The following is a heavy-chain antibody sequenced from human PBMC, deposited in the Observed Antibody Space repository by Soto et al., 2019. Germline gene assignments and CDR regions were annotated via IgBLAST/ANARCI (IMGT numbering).Heavy chain of an antibody. Sequence: PGESLKISCKGSGYSFTSYWIGWVRQMPGKGLEWMGIIYPGDSDTRYSPSFQGQVTISADKSISTAYLQWSSLKASDTAMYYCASSHYGSGSYYKLHYYYYGMDVWGQGTTVTVSS. CDR2: IYPGDSDT. CDR3: ASSHYGSGSYYKLHYYYYGMDV. CDR1: GYSFTSYW. J-gene: IGHJ6*02. D-gene: IGHD3-10*01. V-gene: IGHV5-51*01.